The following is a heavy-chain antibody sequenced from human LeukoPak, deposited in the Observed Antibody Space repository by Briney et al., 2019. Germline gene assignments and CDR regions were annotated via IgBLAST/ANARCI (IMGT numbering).Heavy chain of an antibody. CDR3: AREDRYIVATDY. CDR1: GGSISSYY. D-gene: IGHD5-12*01. J-gene: IGHJ4*02. V-gene: IGHV4-4*07. Sequence: SETLSLTCTVSGGSISSYYWSWIRQPAGKGLEWIGRIYTSGSANYNPSLKSRVTMSVDTSKNQFSLKLSSVTAADTAVYYCAREDRYIVATDYWGQGTLVTVSS. CDR2: IYTSGSA.